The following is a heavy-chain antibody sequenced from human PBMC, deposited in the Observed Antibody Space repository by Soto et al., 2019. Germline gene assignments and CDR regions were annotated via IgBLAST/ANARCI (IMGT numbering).Heavy chain of an antibody. CDR3: GRLIAEAAYIDK. Sequence: GESLKISCKGSGYKITSDWIGWVRQMPGKGREWMGIIYPGDSDARYNPSFQGQVTISADKSIGTAYLQWSRLKASDTAMYYCGRLIAEAAYIDKWGQGIQVTVSS. V-gene: IGHV5-51*01. CDR2: IYPGDSDA. J-gene: IGHJ4*02. D-gene: IGHD6-13*01. CDR1: GYKITSDW.